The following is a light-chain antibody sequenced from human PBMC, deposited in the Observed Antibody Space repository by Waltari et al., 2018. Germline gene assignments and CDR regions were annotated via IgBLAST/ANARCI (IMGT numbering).Light chain of an antibody. CDR1: QSVSDN. Sequence: EIVLTQSPAAPSVSPGERATLSCRASQSVSDNLDQYQHKPGQPPRLLLSGAPTRATGVPARFSGSGSGTEFTLTISSLQSEDDASYFCQQYNTWPPSTFGQGTKLEIK. CDR3: QQYNTWPPST. CDR2: GAP. V-gene: IGKV3-15*01. J-gene: IGKJ2*02.